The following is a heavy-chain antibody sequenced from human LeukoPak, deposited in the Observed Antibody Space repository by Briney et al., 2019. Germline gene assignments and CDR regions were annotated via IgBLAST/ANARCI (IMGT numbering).Heavy chain of an antibody. CDR3: AREARARYDFWSGTTHYYFDY. CDR1: GFTFSDYY. CDR2: ISSSGSTI. Sequence: GGSLRLSCEASGFTFSDYYMSWIRQAPGKGLEWVSYISSSGSTIYYADSVKGRFTISRDNAKNSLYLQMNSLRAEDTAVYYCAREARARYDFWSGTTHYYFDYWGQGTLVTVSS. V-gene: IGHV3-11*01. J-gene: IGHJ4*02. D-gene: IGHD3-3*01.